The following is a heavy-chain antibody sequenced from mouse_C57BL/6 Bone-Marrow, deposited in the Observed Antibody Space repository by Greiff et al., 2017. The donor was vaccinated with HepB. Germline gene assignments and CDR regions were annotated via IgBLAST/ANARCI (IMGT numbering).Heavy chain of an antibody. D-gene: IGHD1-1*01. Sequence: ESGPGLVKPSQSLSLTCSVTGYSITSGYYWNWIRQFPGNKLEWMGYISYDGSNNYNPSLKNRISITRDTSKNQFFLKLNSVTTEDTATYYCARGGYGSSYDPFFDYWGQGTTLTVSS. CDR1: GYSITSGYY. J-gene: IGHJ2*01. CDR2: ISYDGSN. V-gene: IGHV3-6*01. CDR3: ARGGYGSSYDPFFDY.